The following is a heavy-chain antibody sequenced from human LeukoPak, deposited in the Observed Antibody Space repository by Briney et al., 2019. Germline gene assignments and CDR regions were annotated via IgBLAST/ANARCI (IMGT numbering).Heavy chain of an antibody. D-gene: IGHD4-17*01. V-gene: IGHV1-2*02. CDR2: INPKSGGT. CDR1: GYTFTGYY. CDR3: ARGSDGDYVGAASFHH. Sequence: GASVKVSCKASGYTFTGYYMHWVRQAPGLGLEWMGWINPKSGGTNYVQKFQGRVTMTWDTSISAAYMELRWLTSDDTAVYYCARGSDGDYVGAASFHHWGRGTLVTVSS. J-gene: IGHJ1*01.